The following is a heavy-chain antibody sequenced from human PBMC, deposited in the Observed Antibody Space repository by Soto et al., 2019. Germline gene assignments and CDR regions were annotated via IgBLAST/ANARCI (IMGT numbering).Heavy chain of an antibody. D-gene: IGHD3-10*01. CDR1: GYSFTSYW. Sequence: PGEPLKISCKGSGYSFTSYWIGWVRQMPGKGLEWMGIIYPGDSDTRYSPSFQGQVTISADKSISTAYLQWSSLKASDTAMYYCARQGYYYGSGSYYPSYYYGMDVWGQGTTVTVSS. CDR3: ARQGYYYGSGSYYPSYYYGMDV. V-gene: IGHV5-51*01. J-gene: IGHJ6*02. CDR2: IYPGDSDT.